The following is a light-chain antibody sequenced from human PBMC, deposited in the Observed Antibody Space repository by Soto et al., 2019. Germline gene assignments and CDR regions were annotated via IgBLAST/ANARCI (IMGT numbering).Light chain of an antibody. J-gene: IGKJ4*01. CDR2: RTS. V-gene: IGKV3-15*01. CDR1: QTISSN. Sequence: EVVMRQSPATLSVSPGEGATLSCRASQTISSNLAWYQQKPGQAPRLLMFRTSTRATGIPARFSGSGSGTEFNITISSLQSEDSAVYYCQQYNNWPRATFGGGTKVDI. CDR3: QQYNNWPRAT.